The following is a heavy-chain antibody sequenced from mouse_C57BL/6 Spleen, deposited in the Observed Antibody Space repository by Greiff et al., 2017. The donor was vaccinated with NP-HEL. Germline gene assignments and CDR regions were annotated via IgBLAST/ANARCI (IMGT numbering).Heavy chain of an antibody. CDR3: ARGGYYGSSEYWYFDV. V-gene: IGHV1-53*01. CDR1: GYTFTSYW. Sequence: QVQLQQPGTELVKPGASVKLSCKASGYTFTSYWMHWVKQRPGQGLEWIGNINPSNGGTNYNEKFKSKATLTVDKSSSTAYMQLSSLTSEDSAVYYCARGGYYGSSEYWYFDVWGTGTTVTVSS. CDR2: INPSNGGT. J-gene: IGHJ1*03. D-gene: IGHD1-1*01.